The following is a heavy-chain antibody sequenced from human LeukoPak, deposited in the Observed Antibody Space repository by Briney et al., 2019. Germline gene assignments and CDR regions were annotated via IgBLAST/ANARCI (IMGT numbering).Heavy chain of an antibody. V-gene: IGHV3-74*01. CDR1: GFTFSTYS. D-gene: IGHD3-10*01. CDR2: INNDGSST. J-gene: IGHJ3*02. CDR3: ATEGGSGSYYGDDAFDM. Sequence: GGSLRLSCAAAGFTFSTYSMDWVRQAPGKGLVWVSRINNDGSSTSYADSVKGRFTISRDNAKNTLSLQMNSLKTEDTAVYYCATEGGSGSYYGDDAFDMWGQGTMVTVSS.